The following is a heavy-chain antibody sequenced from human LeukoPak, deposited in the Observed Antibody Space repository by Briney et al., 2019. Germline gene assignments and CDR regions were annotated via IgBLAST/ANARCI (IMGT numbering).Heavy chain of an antibody. Sequence: SETLSLTCTVSGGSISSYYWSWIRQPPGKGLEWIGYIYYSGITNYNTSLKSRVTISVDTSKNQFSLKLSSVTAADTAVYYCARGGGPLAARLPFDYWGQGTRVTVSS. V-gene: IGHV4-59*01. D-gene: IGHD3-10*01. CDR2: IYYSGIT. CDR3: ARGGGPLAARLPFDY. J-gene: IGHJ4*02. CDR1: GGSISSYY.